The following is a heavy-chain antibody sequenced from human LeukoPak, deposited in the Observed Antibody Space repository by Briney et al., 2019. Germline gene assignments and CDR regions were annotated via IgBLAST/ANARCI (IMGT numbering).Heavy chain of an antibody. Sequence: PGGSLRLSCTASGFTFSNYDMHWVRQATGKGLEWVSAISTTGDTYYPGSVKGRFTISRENAKNSLYLQMNSLRAGDTAVNYCARAPHGDYFDYWGQGTLVAVSS. J-gene: IGHJ4*02. CDR3: ARAPHGDYFDY. D-gene: IGHD4-17*01. CDR2: ISTTGDT. CDR1: GFTFSNYD. V-gene: IGHV3-13*01.